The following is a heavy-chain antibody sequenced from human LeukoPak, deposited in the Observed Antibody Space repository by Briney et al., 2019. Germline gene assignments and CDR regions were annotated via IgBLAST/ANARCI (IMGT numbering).Heavy chain of an antibody. Sequence: GGSLRLSCAASGFTFSSYWMSWVRQAPGKGLEWVANIQQDGSEKYYVDSVKGRFTISRDNTRNSLYLQMNSLRADDTATYYCTRDDFSGSYCDWGQGTLVTVSS. CDR1: GFTFSSYW. J-gene: IGHJ4*02. V-gene: IGHV3-7*01. D-gene: IGHD1-26*01. CDR2: IQQDGSEK. CDR3: TRDDFSGSYCD.